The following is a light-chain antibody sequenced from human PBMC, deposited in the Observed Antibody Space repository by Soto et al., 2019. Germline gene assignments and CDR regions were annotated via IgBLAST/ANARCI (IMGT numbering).Light chain of an antibody. Sequence: IQLTQSPSALSASVGDRVTITCRASHSINDWLAWYQQKPGKAPRLLIYDASSLESGVPARFSGSGSGTEFSLTITDLQPEDFATYYCQQYHGFWFGQGTKVDIK. CDR2: DAS. CDR1: HSINDW. J-gene: IGKJ1*01. V-gene: IGKV1-5*01. CDR3: QQYHGFW.